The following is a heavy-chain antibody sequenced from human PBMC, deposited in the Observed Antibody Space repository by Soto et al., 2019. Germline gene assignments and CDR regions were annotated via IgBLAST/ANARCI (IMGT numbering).Heavy chain of an antibody. Sequence: PGGSLRLSCAASGFTFSSYAMSWVRQAPGKGLEWVSAISGSGGSTYYADSVKGRFTISRDNSKNTLYLQMNSLRAEDTAVSYCAKADCSGGSCYQKYYYYYMGVWGKGTTVTVSS. J-gene: IGHJ6*03. CDR2: ISGSGGST. D-gene: IGHD2-15*01. V-gene: IGHV3-23*01. CDR3: AKADCSGGSCYQKYYYYYMGV. CDR1: GFTFSSYA.